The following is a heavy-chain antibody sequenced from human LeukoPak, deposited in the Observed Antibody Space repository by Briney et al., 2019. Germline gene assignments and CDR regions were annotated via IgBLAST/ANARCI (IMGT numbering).Heavy chain of an antibody. D-gene: IGHD4-17*01. J-gene: IGHJ3*02. CDR2: ISSSSSYI. V-gene: IGHV3-21*01. Sequence: GGSLRLSCAAPGFTFSSYSMNWVRQAPGKGLEWVSSISSSSSYIYYADSVKGRFTISRDNAKNSLYLQMNSLRAEDTAVYYCARLSTVDAFDIWGQGTIVTVSS. CDR3: ARLSTVDAFDI. CDR1: GFTFSSYS.